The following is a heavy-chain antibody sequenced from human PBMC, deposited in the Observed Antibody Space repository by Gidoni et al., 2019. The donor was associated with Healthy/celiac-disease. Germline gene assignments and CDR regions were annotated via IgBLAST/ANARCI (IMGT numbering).Heavy chain of an antibody. CDR2: ISWDGGST. D-gene: IGHD4-17*01. CDR3: AKDKTSFHGDSPSNYFDY. V-gene: IGHV3-43*01. CDR1: GFTFDDYS. Sequence: EVQLVESGGVVVQPGGSLRLSCAASGFTFDDYSLHWVRQAPGKGLEWVSLISWDGGSTYYADSVKGRFTISRDNSKNSLYLQMNSLRTEDTALYYCAKDKTSFHGDSPSNYFDYWGQGTLVTVSS. J-gene: IGHJ4*02.